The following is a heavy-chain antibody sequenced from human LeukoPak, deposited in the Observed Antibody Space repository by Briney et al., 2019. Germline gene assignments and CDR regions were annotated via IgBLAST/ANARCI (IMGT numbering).Heavy chain of an antibody. CDR3: ATQKKGIQPFDY. CDR1: GFTFSSYA. Sequence: GGSLRLSCAASGFTFSSYAMHWVRQAPGKGLEWAAVISYDGSNKYYADSVKGRFTISRDNSKNTLYLQMNSLRAEDTAVYYCATQKKGIQPFDYWGQGTLVTVSS. J-gene: IGHJ4*02. D-gene: IGHD5-18*01. V-gene: IGHV3-30*04. CDR2: ISYDGSNK.